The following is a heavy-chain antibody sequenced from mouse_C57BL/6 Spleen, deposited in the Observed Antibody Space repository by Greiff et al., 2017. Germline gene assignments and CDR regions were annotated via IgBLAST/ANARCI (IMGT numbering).Heavy chain of an antibody. Sequence: QVQLQQPGAELVRPGTSVKLSCKASGYTFTSYWMHWVKQRPGQGLEWIGGIDPSDSYTNYNQKFKGKATLTVDTSSSTAYMQLSSLTSEDSAVYYCAREGELQWYFDVWGTGTTVTVSS. V-gene: IGHV1-59*01. J-gene: IGHJ1*03. D-gene: IGHD1-1*01. CDR3: AREGELQWYFDV. CDR2: IDPSDSYT. CDR1: GYTFTSYW.